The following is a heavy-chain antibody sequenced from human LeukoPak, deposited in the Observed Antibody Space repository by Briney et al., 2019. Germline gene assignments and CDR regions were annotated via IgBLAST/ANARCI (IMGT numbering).Heavy chain of an antibody. Sequence: GSLRLSCAASGFTFSSYSMNWVRQAPGKGLEWVSSISSSSSYIYYADSVKGRFTISRDNAKNSLYLQMNSLRAEDTAVYYCARDHTAMVGNFDYWGQGTLVTVSS. CDR3: ARDHTAMVGNFDY. D-gene: IGHD5-18*01. CDR1: GFTFSSYS. V-gene: IGHV3-21*01. CDR2: ISSSSSYI. J-gene: IGHJ4*02.